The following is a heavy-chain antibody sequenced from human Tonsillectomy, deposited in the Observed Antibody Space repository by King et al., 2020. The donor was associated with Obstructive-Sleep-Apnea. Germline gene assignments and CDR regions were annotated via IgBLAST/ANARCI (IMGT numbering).Heavy chain of an antibody. D-gene: IGHD1-1*01. Sequence: TLKESGPTLVKPTQTLTLTCTFSEFSLNTSGVGVGWIRQPPGKALEWLALLFWDDDKRYSPSLKSRLSITKATPNNHAVLTITNMDPVDTATYYCAHRPTRAYYFDFWGQGTLVTVSS. CDR2: LFWDDDK. J-gene: IGHJ4*02. V-gene: IGHV2-5*02. CDR1: EFSLNTSGVG. CDR3: AHRPTRAYYFDF.